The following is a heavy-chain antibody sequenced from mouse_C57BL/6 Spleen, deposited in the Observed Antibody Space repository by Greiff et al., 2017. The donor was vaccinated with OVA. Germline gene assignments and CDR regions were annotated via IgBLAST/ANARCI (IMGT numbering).Heavy chain of an antibody. CDR1: GYAFSSSW. J-gene: IGHJ1*03. CDR2: IYPGDGDT. V-gene: IGHV1-82*01. D-gene: IGHD2-4*01. CDR3: ARSRDYDLEDWYFDV. Sequence: VQLQQSGPELVKPGASVKISCKASGYAFSSSWMNWVKQRPGKGLEWIGRIYPGDGDTNYNGKFKGKATLTADKSSSTAYMQLSSLTSEDSAVYFCARSRDYDLEDWYFDVWGTGTTVTVSS.